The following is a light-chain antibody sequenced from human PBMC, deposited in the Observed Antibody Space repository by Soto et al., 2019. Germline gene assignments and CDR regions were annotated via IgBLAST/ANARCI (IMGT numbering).Light chain of an antibody. Sequence: DIQMTQSPSTLSASVGDRVTITCRASQSISYWLAWYQQKPGKAPNLLIYKATSLESGVPSRFSGSGSGTEVTLTITSLQPDDFATYYFRNYNTYAPPYTFGQGTRLEIK. CDR2: KAT. CDR1: QSISYW. CDR3: RNYNTYAPPYT. V-gene: IGKV1-5*03. J-gene: IGKJ2*01.